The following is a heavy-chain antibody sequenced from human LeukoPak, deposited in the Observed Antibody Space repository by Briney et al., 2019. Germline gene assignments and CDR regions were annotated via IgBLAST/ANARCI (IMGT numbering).Heavy chain of an antibody. J-gene: IGHJ6*03. Sequence: GGSLRLSCVASGFTLRSYVMNWVRQTPGKGLEWVSSISGSGDSTFYADSVKGRFTISRDNAKNSLYLQMNSLRAEDTALYYCARGGLTIFGVVNYMDVWGKGTTVTVSS. CDR2: ISGSGDST. CDR3: ARGGLTIFGVVNYMDV. D-gene: IGHD3-3*01. CDR1: GFTLRSYV. V-gene: IGHV3-23*01.